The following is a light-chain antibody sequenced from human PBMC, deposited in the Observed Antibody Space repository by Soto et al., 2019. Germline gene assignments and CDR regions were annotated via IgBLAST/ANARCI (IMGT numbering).Light chain of an antibody. J-gene: IGKJ1*01. Sequence: EIVLTQSPGTLSLSPGERATLSCRASQSVNNNYLAWYQRQPGQAPRLLIYGASSRATGIPDRFSGSGSGTDFTLTISRLEPEDFAVDYCQQYAGSPRTFGQGTKVEIK. CDR2: GAS. CDR1: QSVNNNY. V-gene: IGKV3-20*01. CDR3: QQYAGSPRT.